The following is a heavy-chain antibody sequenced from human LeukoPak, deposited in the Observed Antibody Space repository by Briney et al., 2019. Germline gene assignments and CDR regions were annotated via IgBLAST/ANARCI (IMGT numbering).Heavy chain of an antibody. D-gene: IGHD3-9*01. CDR1: GFTFSSYS. CDR3: ARVIKSKYYDILTGPIRGEWFDP. Sequence: PGGSLRLSCAASGFTFSSYSMNWVRQAPGKGLEWLSSISSSSSYIYYADSVKGRFTISRDNAKNSLYLQMNSLRAEDTAVYYCARVIKSKYYDILTGPIRGEWFDPWGQGTLVTVSS. CDR2: ISSSSSYI. V-gene: IGHV3-21*01. J-gene: IGHJ5*02.